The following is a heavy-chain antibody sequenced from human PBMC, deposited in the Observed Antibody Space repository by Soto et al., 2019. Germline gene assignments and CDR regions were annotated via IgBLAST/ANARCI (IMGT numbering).Heavy chain of an antibody. CDR2: IYYSGST. J-gene: IGHJ6*02. CDR3: ARGRGRSWSLYYYYYGMDV. V-gene: IGHV4-61*01. Sequence: LSLTWTVSGGSVSSGSYYWSWIRQPPWKGLEWIGYIYYSGSTNYNPSLKSRVTISVDTSKNQFSLKLRSVTAADTDVYYCARGRGRSWSLYYYYYGMDVWGPGTTLTV. D-gene: IGHD6-13*01. CDR1: GGSVSSGSYY.